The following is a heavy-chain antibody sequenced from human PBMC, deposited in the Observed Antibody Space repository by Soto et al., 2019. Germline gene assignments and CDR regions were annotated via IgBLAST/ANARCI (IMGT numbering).Heavy chain of an antibody. Sequence: SETLSLTCAVSGGSFTSNNWWTWVRQPSGQGLEWIGEIYRTGSTNYNPSLKSRVTISLDKSENQFSLKVTSLTAADTAVYYCASRDPGTSVDYWGQGTLVTVSS. CDR1: GGSFTSNNW. D-gene: IGHD1-7*01. CDR2: IYRTGST. J-gene: IGHJ4*02. V-gene: IGHV4-4*02. CDR3: ASRDPGTSVDY.